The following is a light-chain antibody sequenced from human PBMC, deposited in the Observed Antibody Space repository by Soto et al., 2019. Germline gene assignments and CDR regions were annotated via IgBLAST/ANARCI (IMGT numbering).Light chain of an antibody. V-gene: IGKV3-20*01. CDR2: GVS. Sequence: EKVLTQSPDTLSLSPGARASLSCRASQSVSNNYLAWHQQRPGQAPRLLIYGVSSRAAGIPDRFSGSGSGTDFTLTISRLEPEDFAVYYCQQYHNTPITFGQGTRLEIK. CDR3: QQYHNTPIT. CDR1: QSVSNNY. J-gene: IGKJ5*01.